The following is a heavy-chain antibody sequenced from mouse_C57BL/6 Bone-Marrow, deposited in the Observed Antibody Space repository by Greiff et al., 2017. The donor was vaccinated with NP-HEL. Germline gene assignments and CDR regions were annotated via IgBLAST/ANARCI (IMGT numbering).Heavy chain of an antibody. CDR3: ARDYYGSSSWFAY. J-gene: IGHJ3*01. CDR2: IDPANGNT. CDR1: GFNIKNTY. D-gene: IGHD1-1*01. V-gene: IGHV14-3*01. Sequence: EVQLQQSVAELVRPGASVKLSCTASGFNIKNTYMHWVKQRPEQGLEWIGRIDPANGNTKYAPKFQGKATITADTSTNTAYLQLSSLTSEDTAIYYCARDYYGSSSWFAYWGQGTRVTVSA.